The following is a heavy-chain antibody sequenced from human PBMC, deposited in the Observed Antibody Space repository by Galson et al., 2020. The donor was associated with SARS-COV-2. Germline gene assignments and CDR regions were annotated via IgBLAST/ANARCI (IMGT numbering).Heavy chain of an antibody. CDR2: ITTSSTYI. J-gene: IGHJ6*03. V-gene: IGHV3-21*01. CDR3: ARTGTPHYYYSYYMDV. D-gene: IGHD6-13*01. Sequence: GESLKISCVASGFTFSSYTMNWVRQVPGKGLEWVSSITTSSTYINYADSVKGRFTISRDNAKNSLYLQMNSLGAGDTALYFCARTGTPHYYYSYYMDVWGKGTTVTVSS. CDR1: GFTFSSYT.